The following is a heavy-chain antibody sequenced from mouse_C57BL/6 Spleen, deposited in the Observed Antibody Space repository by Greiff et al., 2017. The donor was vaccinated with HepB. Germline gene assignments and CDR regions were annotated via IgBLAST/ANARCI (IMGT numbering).Heavy chain of an antibody. CDR1: GYAFTNYL. J-gene: IGHJ2*01. CDR3: AREGDYYYGSSYAY. V-gene: IGHV1-54*01. D-gene: IGHD1-1*01. CDR2: INPGSGGT. Sequence: VKLMESGAELVRPGTSVKVSCKASGYAFTNYLIEWVKQRPGQGLEWIGVINPGSGGTNYNEKVKGKATLTADKSSSTAYMQLSSLTSEDSAVYFCAREGDYYYGSSYAYWGQGTTLTVSS.